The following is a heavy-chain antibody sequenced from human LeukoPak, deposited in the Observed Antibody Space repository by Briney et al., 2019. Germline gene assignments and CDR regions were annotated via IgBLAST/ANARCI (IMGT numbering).Heavy chain of an antibody. V-gene: IGHV4-34*01. CDR2: INHSGST. CDR3: AFGELWDLFDY. J-gene: IGHJ4*02. CDR1: GGSFSGYY. Sequence: PSETLSLTCAVYGGSFSGYYWSWIRQPPGKGLEWIGEINHSGSTNYTPSLKSRATISVDTPNNQLSLKLSSVTAADTAVYYCAFGELWDLFDYWGQGTLVTVSS. D-gene: IGHD3-10*01.